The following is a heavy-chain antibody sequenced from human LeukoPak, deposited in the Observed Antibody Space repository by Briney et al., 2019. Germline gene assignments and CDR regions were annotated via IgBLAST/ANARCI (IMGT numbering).Heavy chain of an antibody. Sequence: SQTLSLTCAVSGGSISSGGYSWSWIRQPPGKGLEWIGYIYYSGSTYYNPSLKSRVTISVDTSKNKFSLKLSSVTAADTAVYYCARDQGIVVVTATARAFDIWGQGTMVTVSS. CDR3: ARDQGIVVVTATARAFDI. D-gene: IGHD2-21*02. CDR2: IYYSGST. CDR1: GGSISSGGYS. J-gene: IGHJ3*02. V-gene: IGHV4-31*11.